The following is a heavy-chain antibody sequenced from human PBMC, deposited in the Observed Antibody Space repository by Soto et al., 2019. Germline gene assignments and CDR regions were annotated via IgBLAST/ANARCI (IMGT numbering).Heavy chain of an antibody. CDR3: ASPPTNLDYGDDKWFDP. V-gene: IGHV3-7*01. CDR2: IKQDGSEK. Sequence: EVQLVESGGGLVQTGGSLRLSCAASGFTFSRYWMSWVRQATGKGLEWVANIKQDGSEKYYVDSVKGRFTISRDNAKNSLYLQMNSLRAEDTAVYYCASPPTNLDYGDDKWFDPWGQGTLVTVSS. CDR1: GFTFSRYW. D-gene: IGHD4-17*01. J-gene: IGHJ5*02.